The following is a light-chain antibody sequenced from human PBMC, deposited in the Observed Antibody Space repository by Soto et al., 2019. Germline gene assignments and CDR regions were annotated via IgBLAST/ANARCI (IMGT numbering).Light chain of an antibody. CDR2: AAS. CDR3: QKYNSAPRT. J-gene: IGKJ1*01. CDR1: QAIRNY. V-gene: IGKV1-27*01. Sequence: DIQMTQSPSSLSASVGDRVTITCRASQAIRNYLAWYQQKPGKVPKLLFYAASTLQSGVPSRFSGSGSGTDFTLTISSLQPEDVATYYCQKYNSAPRTFGQGTKVEIK.